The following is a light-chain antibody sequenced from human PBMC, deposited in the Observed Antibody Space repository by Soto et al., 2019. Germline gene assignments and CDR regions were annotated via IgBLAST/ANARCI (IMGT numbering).Light chain of an antibody. CDR2: DAS. Sequence: DIQMTQSPSTLSASVGDRVTITCRASPSISSWLAWYQQKPGKAPNLLIYDASNLQSGDPSRFSGSGSGTEFTLTISSLQPEDFATYYCQNYDTYATFGQGTKVEIK. CDR3: QNYDTYAT. J-gene: IGKJ1*01. CDR1: PSISSW. V-gene: IGKV1-5*01.